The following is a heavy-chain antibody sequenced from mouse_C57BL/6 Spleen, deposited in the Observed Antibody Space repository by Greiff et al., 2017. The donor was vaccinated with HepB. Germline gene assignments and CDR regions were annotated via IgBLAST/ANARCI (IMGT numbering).Heavy chain of an antibody. J-gene: IGHJ4*01. D-gene: IGHD1-3*01. Sequence: QVQLKQSGPELVKPGASVKISCKASGYSFTSYYIHWVKQRPGQGLEWIGWIYPGSGNTKYNEKFKGKATLTADTSSSTAYMQLSSLTSEDSAVYYCAREGKGAMDYWGQGTSVTVSS. V-gene: IGHV1-66*01. CDR2: IYPGSGNT. CDR3: AREGKGAMDY. CDR1: GYSFTSYY.